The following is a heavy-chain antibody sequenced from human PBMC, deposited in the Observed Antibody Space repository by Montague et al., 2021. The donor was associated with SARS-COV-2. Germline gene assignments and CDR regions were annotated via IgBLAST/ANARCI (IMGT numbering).Heavy chain of an antibody. CDR3: ARGGTGNYEILDY. Sequence: SETLSLTCTVSGGSIRSYYWTWIRQLPGKELEWIGSIYDSGSARYNPSLKSRVSISVDASKNQFSLRVTSVTAADTAVYFCARGGTGNYEILDYWGQGILVTVSS. V-gene: IGHV4-59*12. CDR2: IYDSGSA. J-gene: IGHJ4*02. CDR1: GGSIRSYY. D-gene: IGHD3-3*01.